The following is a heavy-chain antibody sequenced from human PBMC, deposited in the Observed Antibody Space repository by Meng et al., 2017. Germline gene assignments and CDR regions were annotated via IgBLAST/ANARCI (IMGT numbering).Heavy chain of an antibody. Sequence: GESLKISCAASGFTFSSYEMNWVRQAPGKGLEWVSYISRSGSTTYYADSVKGRFTISRDNAKNSLYLQMNSLRAEDTAVYYCAKDWVIATRSYYGGYWGQGTLVTVSS. CDR1: GFTFSSYE. V-gene: IGHV3-48*03. CDR2: ISRSGSTT. J-gene: IGHJ4*02. CDR3: AKDWVIATRSYYGGY. D-gene: IGHD2-21*01.